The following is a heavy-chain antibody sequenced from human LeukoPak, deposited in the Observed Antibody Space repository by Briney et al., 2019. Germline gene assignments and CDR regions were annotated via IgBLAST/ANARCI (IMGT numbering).Heavy chain of an antibody. J-gene: IGHJ4*02. CDR2: IYYSGST. CDR3: AGGIVATICDY. Sequence: SETLSLTCTVSGGSISSYYWSWIRQPPGKGLEWIGYIYYSGSTNYNPSLKSRVTISVDTSKNQFSLKLSSVTAADTAVYYCAGGIVATICDYWGQRTLVTVSS. V-gene: IGHV4-59*01. D-gene: IGHD5-12*01. CDR1: GGSISSYY.